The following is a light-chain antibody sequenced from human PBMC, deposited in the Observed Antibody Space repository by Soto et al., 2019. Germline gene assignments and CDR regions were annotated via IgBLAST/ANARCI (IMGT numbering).Light chain of an antibody. J-gene: IGLJ2*01. V-gene: IGLV2-14*01. CDR2: EVS. CDR1: SSDVGAYDY. CDR3: SSFTRSSTLV. Sequence: QSALTQPASVSGSPGQSITISCTGSSSDVGAYDYVSWYQHHPGKAPKLLIYEVSYRPSGASIRFSGSKSGNTASLTISGLQAEDEAAYYCSSFTRSSTLVFGGGTQLPVL.